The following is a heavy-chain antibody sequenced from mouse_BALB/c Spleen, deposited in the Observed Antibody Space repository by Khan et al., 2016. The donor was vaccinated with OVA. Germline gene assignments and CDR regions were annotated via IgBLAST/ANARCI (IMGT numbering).Heavy chain of an antibody. D-gene: IGHD1-1*01. CDR2: ISYSGRT. CDR1: GYSITSDYA. V-gene: IGHV3-2*02. Sequence: EVQLQESGPGLVKPSQSLSLTCTVTGYSITSDYAWNWIRQFPGNKLEWMGYISYSGRTSYNPSLKSRISITRDTSQNQFFLQLNSVTTEDTATDYCARSVTITTVVATDFDYWGQGTTLTVSS. CDR3: ARSVTITTVVATDFDY. J-gene: IGHJ2*01.